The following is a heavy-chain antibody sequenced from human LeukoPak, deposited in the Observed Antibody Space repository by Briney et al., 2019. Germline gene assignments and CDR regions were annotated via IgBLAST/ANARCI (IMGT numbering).Heavy chain of an antibody. CDR3: AAYTIFGVAY. J-gene: IGHJ4*02. D-gene: IGHD3-3*01. CDR2: IYFNGST. CDR1: GGPIGSGLYS. V-gene: IGHV4-31*11. Sequence: SQTLSLTCAVSGGPIGSGLYSWTWIRQHPGKGLEWIGSIYFNGSTYYNPSLESRLTISGDASKNHFSLKVNSVSAADTAVYYCAAYTIFGVAYWGQGTQVAVSS.